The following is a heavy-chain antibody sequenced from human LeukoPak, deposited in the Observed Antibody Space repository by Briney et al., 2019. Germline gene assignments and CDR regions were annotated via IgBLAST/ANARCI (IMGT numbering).Heavy chain of an antibody. J-gene: IGHJ5*02. Sequence: GASVRVSCKASGYTFTDYYLHWLRQAPGQGLEWMGWVNPKSSATNYAQRFQGRVTMTWQTSISTGNMELSSLRSDDTAVYYCARAYEYGWFDPWGQGTLVTVSS. V-gene: IGHV1-2*02. CDR1: GYTFTDYY. D-gene: IGHD4/OR15-4a*01. CDR2: VNPKSSAT. CDR3: ARAYEYGWFDP.